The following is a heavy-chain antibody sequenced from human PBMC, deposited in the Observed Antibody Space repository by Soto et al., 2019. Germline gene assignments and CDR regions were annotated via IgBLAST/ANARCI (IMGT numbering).Heavy chain of an antibody. CDR3: AKAPSGNQLLEDNWFVP. D-gene: IGHD2-2*01. CDR1: GFTFSSYA. CDR2: ISGSGGST. Sequence: GGSLRLSGAASGFTFSSYAMSWVRQAPGKGLEWVSAISGSGGSTYYADSVKGRFTISRDNSKNTLYLQMNSLRAEDTAVYYCAKAPSGNQLLEDNWFVPWGQGTLVTVSS. V-gene: IGHV3-23*01. J-gene: IGHJ5*02.